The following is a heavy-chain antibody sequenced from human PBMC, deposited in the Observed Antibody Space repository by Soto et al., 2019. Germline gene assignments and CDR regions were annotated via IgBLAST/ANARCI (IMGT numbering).Heavy chain of an antibody. CDR3: ARDGWGSNWYFDL. V-gene: IGHV3-30*03. Sequence: GGSLRLSCGAPGVTFKDYGLHWVRQAPGKGLEWVAVISYDGKQTYYADSVKGRFTISKDKSKRTLFLQMNSLRVDDTAVYYCARDGWGSNWYFDLWGRGTLVTVSS. J-gene: IGHJ2*01. CDR1: GVTFKDYG. CDR2: ISYDGKQT. D-gene: IGHD3-16*01.